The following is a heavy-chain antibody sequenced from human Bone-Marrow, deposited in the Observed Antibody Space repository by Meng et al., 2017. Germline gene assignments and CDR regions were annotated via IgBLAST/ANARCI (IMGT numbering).Heavy chain of an antibody. CDR2: IYHSGST. V-gene: IGHV4-4*02. CDR1: GGSISSSNW. J-gene: IGHJ5*02. D-gene: IGHD4-17*01. Sequence: VQLEDVAPGLVKRSGTMSLTCAVSGGSISSSNWWSWVRQPPGKGLEWIGEIYHSGSTNYNPSLKSRVTISVDKSKNQFSLKLSSVTAADTAVYYCARRVSGSGLTTDWFDPWGQGTLVTVFS. CDR3: ARRVSGSGLTTDWFDP.